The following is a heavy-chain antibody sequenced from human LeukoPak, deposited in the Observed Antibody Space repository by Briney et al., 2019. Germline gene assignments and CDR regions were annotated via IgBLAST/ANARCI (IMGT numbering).Heavy chain of an antibody. J-gene: IGHJ4*02. CDR3: ARVSRIAAAGTHYFDS. V-gene: IGHV1-2*02. Sequence: VASVKVSCKASGYTFTGYYMHWVRRAPGQGLEWMGWINPNSGGTNYAQKFQGRVTMTRDTSISTAYMELSRLRSVDTAVYYCARVSRIAAAGTHYFDSWGQGTLVTVSS. CDR2: INPNSGGT. CDR1: GYTFTGYY. D-gene: IGHD6-13*01.